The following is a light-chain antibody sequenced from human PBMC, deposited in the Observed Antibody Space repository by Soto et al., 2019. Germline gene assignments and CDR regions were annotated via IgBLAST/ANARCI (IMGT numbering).Light chain of an antibody. Sequence: SYELTQPPSVSVAPGKTARITCGGNNIGSKSVHWYQQKPGQAPVLVIYYDSDRPSGIPERFSGSNSGNTATLTISRVEAGDEDEYYCQVWDSSSDRDVVFGGGTKLTVL. J-gene: IGLJ2*01. CDR3: QVWDSSSDRDVV. CDR2: YDS. V-gene: IGLV3-21*04. CDR1: NIGSKS.